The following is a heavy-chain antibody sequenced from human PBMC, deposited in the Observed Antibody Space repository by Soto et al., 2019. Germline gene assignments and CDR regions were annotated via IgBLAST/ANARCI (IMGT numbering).Heavy chain of an antibody. CDR2: ISGSGGST. CDR1: GFTFSSYA. CDR3: AKDSSGYSSSWYQPPPNPPMDV. J-gene: IGHJ6*02. V-gene: IGHV3-23*01. D-gene: IGHD6-13*01. Sequence: PGGSLRLSCAASGFTFSSYAMSWVRQAPGKGLEWVSAISGSGGSTYYADSVKGRFTISRDNSKNTLYLQMNSLRAEDTAVYYCAKDSSGYSSSWYQPPPNPPMDVWGQGTTVTVSS.